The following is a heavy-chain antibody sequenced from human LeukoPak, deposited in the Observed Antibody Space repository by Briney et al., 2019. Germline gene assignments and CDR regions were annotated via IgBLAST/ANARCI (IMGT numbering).Heavy chain of an antibody. V-gene: IGHV4-59*08. Sequence: SETLSLTCTVSGGSISSYYWSWIRQPPGKGLEWIGYIYYSGSTNYNPSLKSRVTISVDTSKNQFSLKLSSVTAADTAVYYCSRGDYSYGFDWGQGILVTVSS. CDR3: SRGDYSYGFD. CDR2: IYYSGST. J-gene: IGHJ4*02. CDR1: GGSISSYY. D-gene: IGHD5-18*01.